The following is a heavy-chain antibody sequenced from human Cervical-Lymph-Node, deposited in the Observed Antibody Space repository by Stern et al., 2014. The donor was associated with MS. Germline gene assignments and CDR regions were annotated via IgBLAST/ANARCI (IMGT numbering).Heavy chain of an antibody. CDR1: GNSFTANW. J-gene: IGHJ4*02. D-gene: IGHD4-17*01. CDR2: IYPGDSDT. Sequence: EVQLVESGAEVKKSGESLKISCKGSGNSFTANWIAWVRQMPGKCLEWMGIIYPGDSDTRYSPSFQGQVTISADKSISTAYLQWSSLKASDTAMYYCARDYGDYAFDYWGQGTLVTVSS. CDR3: ARDYGDYAFDY. V-gene: IGHV5-51*01.